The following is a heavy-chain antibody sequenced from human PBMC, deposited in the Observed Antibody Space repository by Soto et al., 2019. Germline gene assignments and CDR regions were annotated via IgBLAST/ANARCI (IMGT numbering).Heavy chain of an antibody. Sequence: VISDDSVSSSSGAWNWVRQTPSRGLEWLGRTYYRSRWYSDFAVSVRGRIVINADTSKNQFSLQLNSVTPEDTAVYFCARSEEDSDYYYYGLDVWGQGTTVTVSS. V-gene: IGHV6-1*01. J-gene: IGHJ6*02. CDR2: TYYRSRWYS. CDR1: DDSVSSSSGA. CDR3: ARSEEDSDYYYYGLDV. D-gene: IGHD2-15*01.